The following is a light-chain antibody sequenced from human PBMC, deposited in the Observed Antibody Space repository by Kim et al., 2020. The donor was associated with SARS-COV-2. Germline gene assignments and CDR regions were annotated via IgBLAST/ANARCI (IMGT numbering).Light chain of an antibody. Sequence: VSPGETATLSCRASQSVSSNLAWYQQKPGQDPRLLIYGASTRATGIPARFSGSGSGTEFTLTISSLQSEDFAVYYCQQYNNWARTFGQGTKVDIK. V-gene: IGKV3-15*01. J-gene: IGKJ1*01. CDR3: QQYNNWART. CDR1: QSVSSN. CDR2: GAS.